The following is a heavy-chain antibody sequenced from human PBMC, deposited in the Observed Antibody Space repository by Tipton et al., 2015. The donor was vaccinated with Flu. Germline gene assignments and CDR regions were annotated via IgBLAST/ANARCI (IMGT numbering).Heavy chain of an antibody. CDR2: IYSSGSA. Sequence: TLSLTCTVSGGPLSSFYWNWIRQPAGKGLEWVGRIYSSGSASYSPSLKSRVTMSVDTSKNQFSLKLNSVTAADTAVYYCARSPGYYFDYWGQGTLVTVSS. CDR3: ARSPGYYFDY. V-gene: IGHV4-4*07. CDR1: GGPLSSFY. J-gene: IGHJ4*02.